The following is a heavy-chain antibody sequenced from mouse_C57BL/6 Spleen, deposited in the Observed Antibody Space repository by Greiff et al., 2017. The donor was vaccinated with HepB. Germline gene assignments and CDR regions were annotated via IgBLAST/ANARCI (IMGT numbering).Heavy chain of an antibody. Sequence: EVKLVESGPELVKPGDSVKISCKASGYSFTGYFMNWVMQSHGKSLEWIGRINPYNGDTFYNQKFKGKATLTVDKSSSTAHMELRSLTSEDSAVYYCARSLYSNFFDYWGQGTTLTVSS. J-gene: IGHJ2*01. CDR1: GYSFTGYF. CDR2: INPYNGDT. CDR3: ARSLYSNFFDY. D-gene: IGHD2-5*01. V-gene: IGHV1-20*01.